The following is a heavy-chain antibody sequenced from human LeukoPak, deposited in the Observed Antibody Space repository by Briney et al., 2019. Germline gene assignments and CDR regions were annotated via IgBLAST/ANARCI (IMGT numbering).Heavy chain of an antibody. V-gene: IGHV1-2*02. CDR2: INPNSGGT. CDR3: ARRSSSWYDEYFQH. CDR1: GYTFTGYY. J-gene: IGHJ1*01. Sequence: GASVKVSCKASGYTFTGYYMHWVRQAPGQGLEWMGWINPNSGGTNYAQKFQGRVTMTRDTSISTAYMELSRLRSDDTAVYYCARRSSSWYDEYFQHWGQGTLVTVSS. D-gene: IGHD6-13*01.